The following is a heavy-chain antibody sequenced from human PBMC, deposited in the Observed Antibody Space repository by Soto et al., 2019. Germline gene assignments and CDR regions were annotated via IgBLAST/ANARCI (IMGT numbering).Heavy chain of an antibody. D-gene: IGHD5-12*01. CDR3: AIDARFRLATITYFDY. Sequence: GGSLRLSCAASGFTFSSYSMNWVRQALGKGLEWVSSISSSSSYIYYADSVKGRFTISRDNAKNTLYLQMNSLRAEDTAVYYCAIDARFRLATITYFDYWGQGTLVTVSS. V-gene: IGHV3-21*01. CDR2: ISSSSSYI. J-gene: IGHJ4*02. CDR1: GFTFSSYS.